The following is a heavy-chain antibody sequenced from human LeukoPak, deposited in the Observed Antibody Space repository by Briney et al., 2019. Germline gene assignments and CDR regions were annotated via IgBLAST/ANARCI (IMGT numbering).Heavy chain of an antibody. CDR3: AKDIIEGIAVAGFFDY. Sequence: GGCLSLSCAACGSTFDDYAMHWVRQAPGRGREWVSGISWNRGNKGYADSVKGRFTISRDNAKNTLYLQMKSLIAEDTALYYCAKDIIEGIAVAGFFDYWGQGTLVTVSS. J-gene: IGHJ4*02. D-gene: IGHD6-19*01. V-gene: IGHV3-9*01. CDR1: GSTFDDYA. CDR2: ISWNRGNK.